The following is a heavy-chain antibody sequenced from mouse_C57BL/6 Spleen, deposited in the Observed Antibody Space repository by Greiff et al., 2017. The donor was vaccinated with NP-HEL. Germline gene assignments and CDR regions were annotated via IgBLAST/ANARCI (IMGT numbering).Heavy chain of an antibody. Sequence: EVKLLESGGGLVKPGGSLKLSCAASGFTFSDYGMHWVRQAPEKGLEWVAYISSGSSTIYYADTVKGRFTISRDNAKNTLFLQMTSLRSEDTARYYCAKPHSSGYLDYFDYWGQGTTLTVSS. CDR3: AKPHSSGYLDYFDY. CDR2: ISSGSSTI. D-gene: IGHD3-2*02. CDR1: GFTFSDYG. J-gene: IGHJ2*01. V-gene: IGHV5-17*01.